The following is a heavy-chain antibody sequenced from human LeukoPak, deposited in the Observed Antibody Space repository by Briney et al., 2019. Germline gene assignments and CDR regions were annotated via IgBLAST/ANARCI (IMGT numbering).Heavy chain of an antibody. J-gene: IGHJ4*02. CDR3: AKSPPAYDILTGYYRAVPSYFDY. CDR2: ISGSGGST. CDR1: GFTFSSYT. D-gene: IGHD3-9*01. Sequence: GGSLRLSCAASGFTFSSYTMRWVRQAPGKGLEWVSAISGSGGSTYYADSVKGRFTISRDNSKNTLYLQMNSLRAEDTAVYYCAKSPPAYDILTGYYRAVPSYFDYWGQGTLVTVSS. V-gene: IGHV3-23*01.